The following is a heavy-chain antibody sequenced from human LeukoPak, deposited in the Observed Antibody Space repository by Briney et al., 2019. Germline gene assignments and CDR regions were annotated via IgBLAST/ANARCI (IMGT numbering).Heavy chain of an antibody. CDR2: ISYTGST. CDR3: ARQRSGGRAFDI. Sequence: SETLSLTCTVSGGSINSTTYYWGWIRQPPGKGLEWIGSISYTGSTYYNPSVKSRLTISVDTSKNQFSLKLSSVTAADTAVYYCARQRSGGRAFDIWGQGTMVTVSS. D-gene: IGHD2-15*01. V-gene: IGHV4-39*01. J-gene: IGHJ3*02. CDR1: GGSINSTTYY.